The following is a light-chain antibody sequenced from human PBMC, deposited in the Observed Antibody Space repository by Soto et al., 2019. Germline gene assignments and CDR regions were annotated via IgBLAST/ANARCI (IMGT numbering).Light chain of an antibody. CDR1: QSVSNSY. J-gene: IGKJ1*01. V-gene: IGKV3-20*01. Sequence: EIVLTQSPGTLSLSPGERATLSCRASQSVSNSYLAWYQQKPGQAPRLLIYGVSSRATGIPDRFSGSGSGTDFTLTISRLEPEDFAVYYCQQYGSSPWTFGQGTKVDIK. CDR3: QQYGSSPWT. CDR2: GVS.